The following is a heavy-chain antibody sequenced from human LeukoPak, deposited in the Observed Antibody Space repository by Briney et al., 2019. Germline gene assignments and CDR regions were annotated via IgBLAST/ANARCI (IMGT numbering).Heavy chain of an antibody. Sequence: SETLSLTCTVSGYSISSGYYWGWIRQPPGKGLEWIGSMSHGGSTYYSPSLKSRVTISVDTSKNQFSLKVSSVTAADTAVYYCARDRRGSGYAYYFDYWGQGTLVTVSS. CDR1: GYSISSGYY. D-gene: IGHD5-12*01. J-gene: IGHJ4*02. V-gene: IGHV4-38-2*02. CDR2: MSHGGST. CDR3: ARDRRGSGYAYYFDY.